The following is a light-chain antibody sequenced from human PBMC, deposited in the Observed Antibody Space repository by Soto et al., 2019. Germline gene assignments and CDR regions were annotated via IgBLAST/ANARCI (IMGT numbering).Light chain of an antibody. J-gene: IGKJ5*01. CDR2: AAS. Sequence: DIQMTQSPSSLSASVGDRVTITCRASQGIANDLGWYQQKPGKVPKRLIYAASSLQSGVPSRFSGSGSGTEFTLTISSLQPEDFATYYCLQRGSWPPITFGQGTRLEIK. CDR1: QGIAND. CDR3: LQRGSWPPIT. V-gene: IGKV1-17*01.